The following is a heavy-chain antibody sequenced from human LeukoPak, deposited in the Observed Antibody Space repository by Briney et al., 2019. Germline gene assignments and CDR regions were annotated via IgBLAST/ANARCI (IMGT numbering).Heavy chain of an antibody. D-gene: IGHD3-10*01. CDR1: GYTFTGYY. CDR3: ARAMVRGVITTSY. CDR2: INPNSGGT. J-gene: IGHJ4*02. Sequence: ASVKVSCKASGYTFTGYYMHWVRQAPGQGLEWMGWINPNSGGTNYAQKFQGRVTMTRDTSISTAYMELSRLRSDDTAVYYCARAMVRGVITTSYWGQGTLVTVSS. V-gene: IGHV1-2*02.